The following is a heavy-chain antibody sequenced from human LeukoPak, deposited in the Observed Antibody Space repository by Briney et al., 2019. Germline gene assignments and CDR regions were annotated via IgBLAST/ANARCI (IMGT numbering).Heavy chain of an antibody. CDR3: ARYSGSYYGWFDP. D-gene: IGHD1-26*01. CDR2: IYYSGST. Sequence: SETLSLTCAVSGGSISSSSYYWGWIRQPPGKGLEWIGSIYYSGSTYYNPSLKSRVTISVDTSKNQFSLKLSSVTAADTAVYYCARYSGSYYGWFDPWGQGTLVTVSS. J-gene: IGHJ5*02. V-gene: IGHV4-39*01. CDR1: GGSISSSSYY.